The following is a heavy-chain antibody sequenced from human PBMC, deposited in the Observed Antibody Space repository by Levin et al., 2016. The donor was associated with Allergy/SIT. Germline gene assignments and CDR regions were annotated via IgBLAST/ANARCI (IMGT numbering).Heavy chain of an antibody. V-gene: IGHV7-4-1*02. CDR3: ARSGASDYRIKYYYGMDV. D-gene: IGHD4-17*01. CDR2: INTETGNP. Sequence: WVRQAPGQGPEWMGWINTETGNPSYAQGFRGRFVFSLDTSVRTAYLQISSLKAEDTAVYYCARSGASDYRIKYYYGMDVWGQGTTVTVSS. J-gene: IGHJ6*02.